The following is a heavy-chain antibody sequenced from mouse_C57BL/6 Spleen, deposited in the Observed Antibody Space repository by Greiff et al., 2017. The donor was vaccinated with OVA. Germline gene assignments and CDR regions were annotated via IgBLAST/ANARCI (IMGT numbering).Heavy chain of an antibody. Sequence: EVQVVESEGGLVQPGSSMKLSCTASGFTFSDYYMAWVRQVPEKGLEWVANINYDGSSTYYLDSLKSRFIISRDNAKNILYLQMSSLKSEDTATYYCAREDNWDLDYWGQGTTLTVSS. J-gene: IGHJ2*01. CDR2: INYDGSST. V-gene: IGHV5-16*01. CDR1: GFTFSDYY. D-gene: IGHD4-1*01. CDR3: AREDNWDLDY.